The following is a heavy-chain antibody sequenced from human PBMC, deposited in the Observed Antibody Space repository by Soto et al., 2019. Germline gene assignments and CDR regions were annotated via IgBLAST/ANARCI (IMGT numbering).Heavy chain of an antibody. CDR2: ISYDERNI. D-gene: IGHD2-15*01. Sequence: QVELMESGGGLVQPGTSLRLSCAASGFIFRNYAMHWVRQAPGKGLEWVADISYDERNIHYPDSVKGRFTISRDNSKNTLFLQMNNLRPEDTAVYYCARDSWGFDCWGQGTLVTVSS. CDR1: GFIFRNYA. CDR3: ARDSWGFDC. J-gene: IGHJ4*02. V-gene: IGHV3-30*04.